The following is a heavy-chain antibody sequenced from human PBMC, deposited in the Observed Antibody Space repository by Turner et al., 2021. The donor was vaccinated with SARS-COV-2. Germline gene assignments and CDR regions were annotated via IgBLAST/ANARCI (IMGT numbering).Heavy chain of an antibody. CDR1: GGSISSSSYY. CDR3: ARHKGDYDSSELLG. V-gene: IGHV4-39*01. J-gene: IGHJ4*02. D-gene: IGHD3-22*01. Sequence: QLQLQESGPGRVKPSETLSVPCTVSGGSISSSSYYWGGIRQPTGKGLEWMGSIYYSGSTYYNPSLKSRGTISVDTSKNQFSLKLSSVTAADTAVYYCARHKGDYDSSELLGWGQGTLVTVSS. CDR2: IYYSGST.